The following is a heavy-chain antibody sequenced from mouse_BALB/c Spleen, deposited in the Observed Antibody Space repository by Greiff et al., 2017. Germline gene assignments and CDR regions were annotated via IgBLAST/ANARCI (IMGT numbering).Heavy chain of an antibody. CDR1: GDSITSGY. V-gene: IGHV3-8*02. J-gene: IGHJ4*01. CDR2: ISYSGST. D-gene: IGHD2-3*01. CDR3: ASREDGYYPYYYAMDY. Sequence: EVQLQESGPSLVKPSQTLSLTCSVTGDSITSGYWNWIRKFPGNKLEYMGYISYSGSTYYNPSLKSRISITRDTSKNQYYLQLNSVTTEDTATYYCASREDGYYPYYYAMDYWGQGTSVTVSS.